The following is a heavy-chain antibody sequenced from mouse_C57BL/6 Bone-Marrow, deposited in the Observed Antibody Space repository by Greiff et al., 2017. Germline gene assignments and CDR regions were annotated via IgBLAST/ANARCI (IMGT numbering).Heavy chain of an antibody. CDR2: IDPETGGT. Sequence: LVESGAELVRPGASVTLSCKASGYTFTDYEMHWVKQTPVHGLEWIGAIDPETGGTAYNQKFKGKAILTADKSSSTAYMEIRSLTSEDSAVYYCTRGGNYYGSSHYWGQGTTLTVSS. J-gene: IGHJ2*01. V-gene: IGHV1-15*01. D-gene: IGHD1-1*01. CDR1: GYTFTDYE. CDR3: TRGGNYYGSSHY.